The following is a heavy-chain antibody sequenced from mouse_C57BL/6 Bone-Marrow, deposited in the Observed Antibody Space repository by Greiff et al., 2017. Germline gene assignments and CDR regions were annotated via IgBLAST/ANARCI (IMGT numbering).Heavy chain of an antibody. CDR2: INYDGSST. V-gene: IGHV5-16*01. J-gene: IGHJ3*01. CDR1: GFTFSDYY. Sequence: EVMLVESEGGLVQPGSSMKLSCTASGFTFSDYYMAWVRQVPEKGLEWVANINYDGSSTYYLDSLKSRFIISRDNAKNILYLQMSSLKSEDTATYYCGRGEGFAYWGQGTLVTVSA. CDR3: GRGEGFAY.